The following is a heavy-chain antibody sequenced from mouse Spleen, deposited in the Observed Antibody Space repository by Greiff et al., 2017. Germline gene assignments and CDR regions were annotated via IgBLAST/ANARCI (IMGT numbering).Heavy chain of an antibody. Sequence: EVQLVESGGGLVKPGGSLKLSCAASGFTFSDYYMYWVRQTPEKRLEWVATISDGGSYTYYPDSVKGRFTISRDNAKNNLYLQMSSLKSEDTAMYYCARAPVDYFDYWGQGTTLTVSS. CDR3: ARAPVDYFDY. J-gene: IGHJ2*01. V-gene: IGHV5-4*02. CDR1: GFTFSDYY. D-gene: IGHD1-1*02. CDR2: ISDGGSYT.